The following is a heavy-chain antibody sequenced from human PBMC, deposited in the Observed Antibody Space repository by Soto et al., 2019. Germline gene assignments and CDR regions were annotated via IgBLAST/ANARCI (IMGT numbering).Heavy chain of an antibody. CDR1: GGSISSYY. D-gene: IGHD2-21*02. V-gene: IGHV4-59*12. Sequence: PSETLSLTCTVSGGSISSYYWSWIRQPPGKGLEWIGYIYYSGSTNYNPSLKSRVTISVDTSKNQFSLKLSSVTAADTAVYYCARGKGHIVVVTATRFDYWGQGTLVTV. J-gene: IGHJ4*02. CDR3: ARGKGHIVVVTATRFDY. CDR2: IYYSGST.